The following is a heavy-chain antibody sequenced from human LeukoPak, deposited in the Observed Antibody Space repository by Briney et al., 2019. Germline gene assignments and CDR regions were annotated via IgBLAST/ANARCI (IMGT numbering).Heavy chain of an antibody. CDR1: GFTFSSYE. CDR2: ISTRGTTI. CDR3: VQMAPYCGGDCYFDF. J-gene: IGHJ4*02. D-gene: IGHD2-21*02. Sequence: GGSLRLSCAASGFTFSSYEMNWVRQAPGKGLEWVSYISTRGTTIYYADSVKGRLTISRDNPKNTLYLQTNSLRAEDTAIYYCVQMAPYCGGDCYFDFWGQGTLVTVSS. V-gene: IGHV3-48*03.